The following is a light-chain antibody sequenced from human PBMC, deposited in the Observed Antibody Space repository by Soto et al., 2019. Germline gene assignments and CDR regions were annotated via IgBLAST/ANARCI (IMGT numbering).Light chain of an antibody. J-gene: IGKJ4*01. CDR3: QQTYRTHT. CDR1: QTISIY. V-gene: IGKV1-39*01. CDR2: AAS. Sequence: DIQETQSPSSLSASVGDRVTITCRASQTISIYLNWYQQKPGKAPNLLIYAASRLQSGVPSRFSGSGSGTDFTLTISSVQSEDSATYYCQQTYRTHTFGGGTNVEIK.